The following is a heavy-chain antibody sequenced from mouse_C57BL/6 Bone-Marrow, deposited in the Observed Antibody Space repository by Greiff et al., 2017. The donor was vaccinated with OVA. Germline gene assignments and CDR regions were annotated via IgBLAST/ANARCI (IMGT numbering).Heavy chain of an antibody. Sequence: QVQLQQSGAELARPGASVKLSCKASGYTFTSYGISWVKQRTGKGLEWIGEIYPRSGNTYYNEKFKGKATLTADKSSSTAYMELRSLTSEDSAVYFCARDNWDRGYFDVWGTGTTVTVSS. J-gene: IGHJ1*03. D-gene: IGHD4-1*01. CDR2: IYPRSGNT. CDR3: ARDNWDRGYFDV. V-gene: IGHV1-81*01. CDR1: GYTFTSYG.